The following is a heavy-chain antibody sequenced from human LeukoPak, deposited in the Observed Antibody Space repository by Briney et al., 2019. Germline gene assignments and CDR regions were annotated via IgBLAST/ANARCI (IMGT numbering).Heavy chain of an antibody. V-gene: IGHV3-23*01. J-gene: IGHJ4*02. Sequence: GGSLKLSCTASGFSINSYAMTWVRQAPGKGLEWVSAIGARADTSDYADAVKGRFIISRDNSKNTLYLQMNSLRAEDTAVYYCVKRDKGTFDYWGRGTLVTVSS. CDR2: IGARADTS. CDR3: VKRDKGTFDY. D-gene: IGHD3-16*01. CDR1: GFSINSYA.